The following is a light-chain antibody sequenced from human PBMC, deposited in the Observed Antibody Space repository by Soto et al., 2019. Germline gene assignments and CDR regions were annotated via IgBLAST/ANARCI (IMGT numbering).Light chain of an antibody. CDR1: QSISNW. V-gene: IGKV1-5*02. J-gene: IGKJ2*01. Sequence: DIQMTQSPSTLSASVGDRVTIICRASQSISNWLAWYQQKPGKAPKLLIYDVSNLESGVPSRFSGSGVGTDFTLTISSLQPDDSATYYCQQYNSYSPYTFGQGTKLES. CDR3: QQYNSYSPYT. CDR2: DVS.